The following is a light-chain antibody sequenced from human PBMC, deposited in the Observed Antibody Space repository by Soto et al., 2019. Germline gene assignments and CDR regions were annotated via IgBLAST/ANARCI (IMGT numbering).Light chain of an antibody. CDR3: QQYDSYSSGP. J-gene: IGKJ1*01. CDR1: QTINSW. Sequence: DIQITQSAFTLSASVLYRVTIICGASQTINSWLAWYQQKPGKAPKVLIFDASSLKTGVPSRFSGSGSGTEFTLTISNLQPDDFATYYCQQYDSYSSGPFGQGTKVDIK. CDR2: DAS. V-gene: IGKV1-5*02.